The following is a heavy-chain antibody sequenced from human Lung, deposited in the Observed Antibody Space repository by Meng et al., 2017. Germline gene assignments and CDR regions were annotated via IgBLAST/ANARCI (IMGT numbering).Heavy chain of an antibody. CDR2: INHSGST. D-gene: IGHD4-11*01. CDR3: ARGPTTMAHDFDY. Sequence: VQLQQWGGGLLKPSEPLSLPFVVSGGSFSEYYWSWIRQPPGKGLEWIGEINHSGSTNYNPPLESRATISVDTSQNNLSLKLSSVTAADSAVYYCARGPTTMAHDFDYWGQGTLVTVSS. V-gene: IGHV4-34*01. CDR1: GGSFSEYY. J-gene: IGHJ4*02.